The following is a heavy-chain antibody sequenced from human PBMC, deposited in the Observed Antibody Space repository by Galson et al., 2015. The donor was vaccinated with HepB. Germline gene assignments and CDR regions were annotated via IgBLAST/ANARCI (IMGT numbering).Heavy chain of an antibody. J-gene: IGHJ4*02. CDR3: ARDSGDWNQDY. V-gene: IGHV3-66*01. CDR1: GFTVSSNY. Sequence: SLRLSCAGSGFTVSSNYMNWVRQAPGKGLEWVSVIYGGGSTHYADSVRGRFTISRDNSKHTLYLEMNSLRAEDTALYYCARDSGDWNQDYWGQGTLVTVSS. D-gene: IGHD1-1*01. CDR2: IYGGGST.